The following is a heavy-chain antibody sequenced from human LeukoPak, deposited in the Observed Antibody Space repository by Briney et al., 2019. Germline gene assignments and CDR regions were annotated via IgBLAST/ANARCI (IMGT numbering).Heavy chain of an antibody. CDR1: GGSISNYY. J-gene: IGHJ4*02. V-gene: IGHV4-59*01. CDR2: ISYSGST. CDR3: TREAAAAFPDY. Sequence: SETLSLTCTVSGGSISNYYWSWIRQPPGKGLEWIGYISYSGSTNYNPSLKSRVTISVDTSKNQFSLNLRSVTAADTAVYYCTREAAAAFPDYWGQGTLVTVSS. D-gene: IGHD6-13*01.